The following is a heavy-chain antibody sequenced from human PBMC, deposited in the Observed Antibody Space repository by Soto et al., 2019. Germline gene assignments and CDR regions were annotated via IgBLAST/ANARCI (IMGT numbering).Heavy chain of an antibody. CDR3: ARRHGTVALRVVFDY. D-gene: IGHD4-17*01. J-gene: IGHJ4*02. Sequence: QVQLQESGPGLVKPSETLSLTCTVSGGSISSYYWSWIRQPPGKGLEWIGYIYYSGSTNYNPSLKSRVTISVDTSKNQFSLKLSSVTAADTAVYYCARRHGTVALRVVFDYWGQGTLVTVSS. CDR2: IYYSGST. CDR1: GGSISSYY. V-gene: IGHV4-59*08.